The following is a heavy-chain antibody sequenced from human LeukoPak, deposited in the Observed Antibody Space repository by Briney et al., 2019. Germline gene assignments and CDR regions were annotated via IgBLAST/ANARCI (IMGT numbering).Heavy chain of an antibody. CDR2: IRSKANSYAT. V-gene: IGHV3-73*01. CDR1: GFTFSGSA. Sequence: GGSLRLSCAASGFTFSGSAMHWVRQASGKGLEWVGRIRSKANSYATAYAASVKGRFTISRDDSKNTAYLQMNSLKTEDTAVYYCTRKSSSSGLLGYYYYMDVWGKGTTVTVSS. J-gene: IGHJ6*03. D-gene: IGHD6-6*01. CDR3: TRKSSSSGLLGYYYYMDV.